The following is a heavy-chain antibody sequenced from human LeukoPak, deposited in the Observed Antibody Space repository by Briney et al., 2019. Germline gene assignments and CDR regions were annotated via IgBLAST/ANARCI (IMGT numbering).Heavy chain of an antibody. CDR2: ISFDGST. V-gene: IGHV3-74*01. CDR1: GFTFSDYW. Sequence: AGGSLRLSCAASGFTFSDYWMHWVRQAPGKGLVWVSCISFDGSTTYADSVKGRFTISRGNSRNTLYLQMNSLTAEDTAVYFCAKDPNGDYIGTFDIWGQGTMVTVSS. D-gene: IGHD4-17*01. CDR3: AKDPNGDYIGTFDI. J-gene: IGHJ3*02.